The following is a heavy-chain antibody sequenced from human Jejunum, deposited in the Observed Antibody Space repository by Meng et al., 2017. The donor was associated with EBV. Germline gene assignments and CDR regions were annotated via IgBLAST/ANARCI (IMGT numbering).Heavy chain of an antibody. Sequence: LQESGPGLGKPSGTLSLTCAGSGDSISSSNWWSWVRQPPGKGLEWIGEIYHSGSTNYSPSLKSRVTISVDKSKNQFSLKLSSVTAADTAVYYCARYGSGYFPALWYWGQGTLVTVSS. V-gene: IGHV4-4*02. J-gene: IGHJ4*02. D-gene: IGHD3-3*01. CDR3: ARYGSGYFPALWY. CDR2: IYHSGST. CDR1: GDSISSSNW.